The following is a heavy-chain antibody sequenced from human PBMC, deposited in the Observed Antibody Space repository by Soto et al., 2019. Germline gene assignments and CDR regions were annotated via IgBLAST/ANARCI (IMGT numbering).Heavy chain of an antibody. CDR2: IYHSGST. Sequence: SETLSLTCAVSGGSISSGGYSWSWIRQPPGKGLEWIGYIYHSGSTYYNPSLKSRVTISVDRSKNQFSLKLSSVTAADTAVYYCARARGYYYDSKDDAFDIWGQGTMVTVSS. V-gene: IGHV4-30-2*01. CDR3: ARARGYYYDSKDDAFDI. D-gene: IGHD3-22*01. CDR1: GGSISSGGYS. J-gene: IGHJ3*02.